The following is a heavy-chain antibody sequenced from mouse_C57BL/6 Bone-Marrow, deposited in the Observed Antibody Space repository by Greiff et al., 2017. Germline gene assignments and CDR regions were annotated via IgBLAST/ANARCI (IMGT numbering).Heavy chain of an antibody. Sequence: EVQRVESGEGLVKPGGSLKLSCAASGFTFSSYAMSWVRQTPEKRLEWVAYISSGDDYIYYADTVKGRFTISRDNARNNLYLQMSSLTSEDTAMYYCTREERDYDGAKDYGGQGTSVTVSA. J-gene: IGHJ4*01. CDR2: ISSGDDYI. V-gene: IGHV5-9-1*02. CDR3: TREERDYDGAKDY. CDR1: GFTFSSYA. D-gene: IGHD2-4*01.